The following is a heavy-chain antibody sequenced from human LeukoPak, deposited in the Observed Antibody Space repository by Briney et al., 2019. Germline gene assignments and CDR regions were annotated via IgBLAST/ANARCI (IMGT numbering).Heavy chain of an antibody. V-gene: IGHV3-21*01. CDR1: GLRLADHG. CDR2: ITRSSSYT. J-gene: IGHJ6*03. D-gene: IGHD1-26*01. Sequence: GGSLTLSCAVSGLRLADHGMHWVRPAPGRGVEWVSSITRSSSYTFYADSVKGRFTLSRDSARNSLFLQMNSLRAEGTAVYYCARDPYSVTYGNTYYYCMDVWGEGTTVTISS. CDR3: ARDPYSVTYGNTYYYCMDV.